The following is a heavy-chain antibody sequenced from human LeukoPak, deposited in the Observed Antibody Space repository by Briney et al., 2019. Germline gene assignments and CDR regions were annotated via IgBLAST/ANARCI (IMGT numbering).Heavy chain of an antibody. CDR1: GYSFTNNW. D-gene: IGHD3-10*01. V-gene: IGHV5-51*01. J-gene: IGHJ4*02. CDR2: IYPADSDT. Sequence: GESLKISCKGSGYSFTNNWIGWVRQMPGKGLEWMGIIYPADSDTRYSPSFQGQVTISADKSISTAYLQWSSLKASDTAMYYYARTYYYGSGSNYNVGYWGQGTLVTVSS. CDR3: ARTYYYGSGSNYNVGY.